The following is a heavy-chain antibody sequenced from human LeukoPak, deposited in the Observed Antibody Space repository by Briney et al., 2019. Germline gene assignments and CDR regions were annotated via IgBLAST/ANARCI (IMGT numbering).Heavy chain of an antibody. V-gene: IGHV3-48*03. Sequence: PGGSLRLSCAASGFTFSSYEMNWVRQAPGKGLEWVSYISSSGSTIYYADSVKDRFTISRDNAKNSLYLQMNSLRAEDTAVYYCARDFPEYSSGWDYWGQGTLVTVSS. CDR3: ARDFPEYSSGWDY. J-gene: IGHJ4*02. CDR1: GFTFSSYE. CDR2: ISSSGSTI. D-gene: IGHD6-19*01.